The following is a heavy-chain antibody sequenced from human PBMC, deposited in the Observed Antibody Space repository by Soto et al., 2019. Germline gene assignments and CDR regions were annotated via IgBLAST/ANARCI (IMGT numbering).Heavy chain of an antibody. CDR3: ACDYGSGSYRFDS. J-gene: IGHJ4*02. CDR1: GGSVSSGDYS. Sequence: QVQLQESGSGLMKPSQTLSLTCAVSGGSVSSGDYSWSWIRQPPGKGLEWIGYIYHSGNTVYNPSPKSRVTISMDRSKNQFSLKLTSVTAADTAVYYCACDYGSGSYRFDSWGQGILVTVSS. V-gene: IGHV4-30-2*01. D-gene: IGHD3-10*01. CDR2: IYHSGNT.